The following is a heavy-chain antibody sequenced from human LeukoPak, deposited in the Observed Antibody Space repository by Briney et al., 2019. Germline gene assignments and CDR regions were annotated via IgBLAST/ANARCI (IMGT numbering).Heavy chain of an antibody. Sequence: SVKVSCKASGYTFTQYYMHWVRQAPGKGLDWMGWINPNSGGTNYEQKFQGKVTMTRDTSISTAYMELSRLKSDDTAVYYWARDRDYGGNSGAFDIWGQGTMVTVSS. CDR3: ARDRDYGGNSGAFDI. D-gene: IGHD4-23*01. V-gene: IGHV1-2*02. J-gene: IGHJ3*02. CDR2: INPNSGGT. CDR1: GYTFTQYY.